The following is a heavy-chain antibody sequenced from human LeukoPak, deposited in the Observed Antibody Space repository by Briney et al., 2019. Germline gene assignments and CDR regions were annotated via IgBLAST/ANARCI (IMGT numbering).Heavy chain of an antibody. D-gene: IGHD6-13*01. CDR3: AKDAAGPEY. J-gene: IGHJ4*02. Sequence: GGSLRLSCAASGLTFSDYSMTWVRQAPGKGLFWVSGISAGGGSTYYAGSVKGRFTISRDNSRNTLYLQMNSLRAEDTAVYYCAKDAAGPEYWGQGTLVTVSS. CDR2: ISAGGGST. CDR1: GLTFSDYS. V-gene: IGHV3-23*01.